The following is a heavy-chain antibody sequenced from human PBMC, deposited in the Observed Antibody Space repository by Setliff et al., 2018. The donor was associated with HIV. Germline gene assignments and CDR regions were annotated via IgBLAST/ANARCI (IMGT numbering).Heavy chain of an antibody. CDR1: GGSISTCY. CDR3: ARQERYCTSADCYRYFNY. CDR2: IYFAGSS. J-gene: IGHJ4*02. Sequence: ETLSLTCTVSGGSISTCYWSWIRQPPGKGLEWIGSIYFAGSSDNNPSLKSRVTLSVDTSKHQFSLKLSSVTAADTAVYYCARQERYCTSADCYRYFNYWGQGTLVTVSS. D-gene: IGHD2-2*02. V-gene: IGHV4-59*08.